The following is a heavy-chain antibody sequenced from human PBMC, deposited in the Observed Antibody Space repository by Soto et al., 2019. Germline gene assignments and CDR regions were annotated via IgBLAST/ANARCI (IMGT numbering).Heavy chain of an antibody. CDR1: GYTFTSYY. J-gene: IGHJ6*02. D-gene: IGHD6-6*01. V-gene: IGHV1-46*01. CDR3: ARDIDKTSSAVYYYYGMDV. CDR2: INPSGGST. Sequence: GASVKVSCKASGYTFTSYYMHWVRQAPGQGLEWMGIINPSGGSTSYAQKFQGRVTMTRDTSTSTVYMELSSLRSEDTAVYYCARDIDKTSSAVYYYYGMDVWGQGTTVTV.